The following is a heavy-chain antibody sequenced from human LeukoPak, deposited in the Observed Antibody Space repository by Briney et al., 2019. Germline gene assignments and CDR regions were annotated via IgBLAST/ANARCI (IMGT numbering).Heavy chain of an antibody. D-gene: IGHD3-22*01. CDR2: IKQDGSEK. Sequence: GGSLRLSCAASGFTFSRYWMSWVRQAPGKGLEWVANIKQDGSEKYYVGSVRGRFTISRDNAKNSLYLQVNTLRAEDTAVYYCAKEYYYDSSGSPYWYFDLWGRGTLVTVSS. V-gene: IGHV3-7*01. J-gene: IGHJ2*01. CDR3: AKEYYYDSSGSPYWYFDL. CDR1: GFTFSRYW.